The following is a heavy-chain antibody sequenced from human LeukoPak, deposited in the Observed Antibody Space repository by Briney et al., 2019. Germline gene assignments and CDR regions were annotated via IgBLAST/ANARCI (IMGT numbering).Heavy chain of an antibody. CDR2: IKQDGSEK. Sequence: GGSLRLSCAASGFSLSDYWMNWVRQTPGKGPEWLANIKQDGSEKNYVESVNGRFIISRDNAKNSGYLQMSSLRAEDTAVYYCVGGTGWLPLTWGQGTLVTVSS. V-gene: IGHV3-7*01. D-gene: IGHD6-19*01. CDR3: VGGTGWLPLT. J-gene: IGHJ5*01. CDR1: GFSLSDYW.